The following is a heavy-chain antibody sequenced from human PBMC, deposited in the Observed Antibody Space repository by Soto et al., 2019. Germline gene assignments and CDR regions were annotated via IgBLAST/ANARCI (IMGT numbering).Heavy chain of an antibody. CDR2: IYYSGST. CDR3: ARLSSGWYSQYWFDP. Sequence: SETLSLTCTVSGGSISSYYWSWIRQPPGKGLEWIGYIYYSGSTNYNPSLKSRVTISVDTSKNQFSLKLSSVTAADTAVYYCARLSSGWYSQYWFDPWGQGTLVTVSS. V-gene: IGHV4-59*08. D-gene: IGHD6-19*01. CDR1: GGSISSYY. J-gene: IGHJ5*02.